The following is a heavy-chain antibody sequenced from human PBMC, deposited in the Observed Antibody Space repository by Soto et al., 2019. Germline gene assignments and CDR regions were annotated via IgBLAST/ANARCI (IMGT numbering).Heavy chain of an antibody. CDR1: GFTFHESA. D-gene: IGHD6-19*01. V-gene: IGHV3-9*01. CDR3: SKVAGGGSDWSADPFDI. CDR2: ISWNSGYI. Sequence: HPGGSLRLSCAASGFTFHESAVHWVRQAPGEGLEWVSGISWNSGYIGYADSVKGRFTISRDNAKNSLFLQMNSLRTEDTALYYCSKVAGGGSDWSADPFDICGQGTMVTV. J-gene: IGHJ3*02.